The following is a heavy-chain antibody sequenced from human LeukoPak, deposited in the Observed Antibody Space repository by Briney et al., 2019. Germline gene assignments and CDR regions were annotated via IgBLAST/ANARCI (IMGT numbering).Heavy chain of an antibody. Sequence: GRSLRLSCAASGFTFSSYGMHWVRQAPGKGLEWVAVISYDGSNKYYADSVKGRFTISRDNSKNTLYLQMNSLRAEDTAVHYCAKAHGDSSYDYWGQGTLVTVSS. CDR3: AKAHGDSSYDY. V-gene: IGHV3-30*18. CDR2: ISYDGSNK. CDR1: GFTFSSYG. D-gene: IGHD4-17*01. J-gene: IGHJ4*02.